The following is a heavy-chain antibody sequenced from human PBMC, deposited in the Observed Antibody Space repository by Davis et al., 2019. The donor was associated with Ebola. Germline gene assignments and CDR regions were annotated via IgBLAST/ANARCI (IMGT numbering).Heavy chain of an antibody. CDR2: IYYSGST. V-gene: IGHV4-39*01. J-gene: IGHJ6*04. CDR1: GSSISSSSYY. CDR3: ARRKWSGFMGV. Sequence: SETLSLTCTLSGSSISSSSYYWGWIRQPPGRGLEWIGSIYYSGSTYYNPSLKSRVTISVDTSKNQFSLNLSSVTPADTAVYYCARRKWSGFMGVWGKGTTVTVSS. D-gene: IGHD3-3*01.